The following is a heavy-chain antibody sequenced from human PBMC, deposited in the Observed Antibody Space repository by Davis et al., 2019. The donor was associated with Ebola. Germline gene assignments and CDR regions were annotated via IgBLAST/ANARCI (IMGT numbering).Heavy chain of an antibody. Sequence: PGGSLRLSCAASGFTFDDYAMHWVRQAPGKGLEWVSGISWNSGSIGYADSVKGRFTISRDNAKNSLYLQMNSLRAEDTALYYCAKDSGSSGYYLTDDAFDIWGQGTMVTVSS. V-gene: IGHV3-9*01. CDR2: ISWNSGSI. D-gene: IGHD3-22*01. J-gene: IGHJ3*02. CDR3: AKDSGSSGYYLTDDAFDI. CDR1: GFTFDDYA.